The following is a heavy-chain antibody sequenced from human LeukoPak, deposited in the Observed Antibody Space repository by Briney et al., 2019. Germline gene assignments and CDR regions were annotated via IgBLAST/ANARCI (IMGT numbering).Heavy chain of an antibody. J-gene: IGHJ4*02. D-gene: IGHD3-9*01. V-gene: IGHV4-59*01. CDR3: ARGLTYYDILTGYYSPYFDY. CDR2: IHYSGST. Sequence: SETLSLTCTVSGGSISSYYWSWIRQPPGKGLEWIGYIHYSGSTNYNPSLKSRVTISVDTSKNQFSLKLSSVTAADTAVYYCARGLTYYDILTGYYSPYFDYWGQGTLVTVSS. CDR1: GGSISSYY.